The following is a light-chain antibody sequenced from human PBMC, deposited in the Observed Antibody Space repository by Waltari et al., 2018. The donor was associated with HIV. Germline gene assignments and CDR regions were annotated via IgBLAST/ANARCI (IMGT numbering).Light chain of an antibody. CDR2: GNP. CDR1: TSNIGAGYD. V-gene: IGLV1-40*01. J-gene: IGLJ3*02. Sequence: QSVLTQPPSVSGAPGQRVSISCTGSTSNIGAGYDVHWYHQVPGTAPKLLIFGNPNRPSGVPDLIAGSKSGTAAALAISGRRAEDEAYYYCQSYDSSLSGSWVFGGGTKLTVL. CDR3: QSYDSSLSGSWV.